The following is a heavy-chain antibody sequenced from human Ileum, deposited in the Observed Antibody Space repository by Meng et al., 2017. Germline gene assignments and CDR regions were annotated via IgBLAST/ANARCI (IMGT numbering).Heavy chain of an antibody. Sequence: QVQCQQSCPGPVNPSPALSLTCAVSGGSVSSNIAAWNWIRQSPLRGLEWLGRTYYRSKWYSEYAVSVKSRISITPDTSKNQFSLQMNSMTPEDTAVYYCASGSGSLDYWGPGTLVTVSS. CDR1: GGSVSSNIAA. V-gene: IGHV6-1*01. CDR2: TYYRSKWYS. J-gene: IGHJ4*02. D-gene: IGHD3-3*01. CDR3: ASGSGSLDY.